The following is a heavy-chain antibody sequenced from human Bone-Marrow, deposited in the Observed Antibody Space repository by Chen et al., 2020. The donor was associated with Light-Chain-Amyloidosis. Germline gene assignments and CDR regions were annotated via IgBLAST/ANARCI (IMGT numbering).Heavy chain of an antibody. CDR2: FEPEDGRR. Sequence: VQLVPSGAEVKRPGTSVKVSCEVSGYTLAALSMHWVRQAPGKRLEWVGGFEPEDGRRIYAPKFQGRVTMTEDTSTETAYMELRALRSEDTAVYYCTADSSVTTAYYRRYAMDVWGQGTAVTVSS. V-gene: IGHV1-24*01. D-gene: IGHD4-17*01. J-gene: IGHJ6*02. CDR3: TADSSVTTAYYRRYAMDV. CDR1: GYTLAALS.